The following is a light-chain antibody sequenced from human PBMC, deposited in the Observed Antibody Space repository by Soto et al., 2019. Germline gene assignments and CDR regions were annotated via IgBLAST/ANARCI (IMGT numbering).Light chain of an antibody. V-gene: IGKV1-39*01. CDR2: AAS. CDR3: QQSHRTPMHT. Sequence: DIQMTQSPSSLSASVGDRVTITCRASQSISSYLNWYQQKPGKAPKLLIYAASSLQSGVPSRFSGSGSGTDFTLTISSLQPEDFAAYYCQQSHRTPMHTVGQGTKLEIK. J-gene: IGKJ2*01. CDR1: QSISSY.